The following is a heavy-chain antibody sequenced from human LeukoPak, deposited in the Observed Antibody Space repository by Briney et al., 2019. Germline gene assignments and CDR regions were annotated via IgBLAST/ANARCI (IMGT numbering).Heavy chain of an antibody. D-gene: IGHD6-13*01. V-gene: IGHV4-4*07. CDR3: ARSPSSSWPSYYYYYMDV. J-gene: IGHJ6*03. CDR2: IYTSGST. CDR1: GGSISNYY. Sequence: SETLSPTCTVSGGSISNYYWSWIRQPAGKGLEWIGRIYTSGSTNYNPSLKSRVIMSVDTSKNQFSLKLSSVTAADTAVYYCARSPSSSWPSYYYYYMDVWGKGTTVTVSS.